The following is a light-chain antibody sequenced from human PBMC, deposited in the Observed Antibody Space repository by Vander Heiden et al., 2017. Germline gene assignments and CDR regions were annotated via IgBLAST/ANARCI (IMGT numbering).Light chain of an antibody. CDR3: QQYGSSPYT. Sequence: EIVLPQSPGTLSLSLGERATLSCRASQSVRSGYLAWYQQKPGQAPRLLIYAAFRATGIPDRFSGSGSGTDFTLTISRLETEDFAVYFCQQYGSSPYTFGQGTKLEIK. CDR1: QSVRSGY. CDR2: AA. J-gene: IGKJ2*01. V-gene: IGKV3-20*01.